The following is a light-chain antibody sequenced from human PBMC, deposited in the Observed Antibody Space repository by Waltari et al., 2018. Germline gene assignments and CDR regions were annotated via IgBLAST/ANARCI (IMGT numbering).Light chain of an antibody. CDR2: AAS. CDR3: QQYSDWPPLT. J-gene: IGKJ4*01. V-gene: IGKV3-15*01. Sequence: EILMTQSPGTLSVSPGETSPLSCRARQSLSRNLAWYQLKPGQAPRLLIYAASTGATGIPARFSGSGSGTEFTLTISSLQSEDFAVYYCQQYSDWPPLTFGGGTKVEIK. CDR1: QSLSRN.